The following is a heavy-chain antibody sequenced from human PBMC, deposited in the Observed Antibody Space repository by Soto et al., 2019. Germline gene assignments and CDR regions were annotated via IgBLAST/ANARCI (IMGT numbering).Heavy chain of an antibody. CDR2: ISYDGSNK. V-gene: IGHV3-30*18. D-gene: IGHD6-13*01. J-gene: IGHJ1*01. CDR3: AKDANSAAAGPEYFQH. Sequence: QVQLVESGGGVVQPGRSLRLSCAASKFTFSSYGMHWVRQAPGKGLEWVAVISYDGSNKYYADSVKGRFTVSRDNSKNXLYLQMNSLRAEDTAVYYCAKDANSAAAGPEYFQHWGQGTLVTVSS. CDR1: KFTFSSYG.